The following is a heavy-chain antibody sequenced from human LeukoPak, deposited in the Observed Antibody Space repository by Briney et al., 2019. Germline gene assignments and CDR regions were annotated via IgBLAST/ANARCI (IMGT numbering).Heavy chain of an antibody. Sequence: GGSLRLSCAASGFTLTGYTMTWVRQAPGKGLDWISSISTSSTRYYADSVKGRFTVSRDNAENSLSLQMNSLRDEDTAVYYCAGGLLRYSDYWGRGTLVTVSS. CDR3: AGGLLRYSDY. CDR2: ISTSSTR. J-gene: IGHJ4*02. CDR1: GFTLTGYT. D-gene: IGHD3-9*01. V-gene: IGHV3-48*02.